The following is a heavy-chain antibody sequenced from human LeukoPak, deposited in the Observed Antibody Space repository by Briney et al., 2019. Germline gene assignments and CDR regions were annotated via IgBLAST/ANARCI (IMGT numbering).Heavy chain of an antibody. J-gene: IGHJ4*02. V-gene: IGHV3-23*01. CDR1: GFTFSRYA. CDR2: ISGTGGST. CDR3: AKAPAVYSTSANDY. D-gene: IGHD6-6*01. Sequence: GGSLRLSCAASGFTFSRYAMSWVRQAPGKGLQWVSAISGTGGSTYYADSVKGRFTISRDNSKNTLYLQMDSLRAEDTAVYYCAKAPAVYSTSANDYWGQGTLVTVS.